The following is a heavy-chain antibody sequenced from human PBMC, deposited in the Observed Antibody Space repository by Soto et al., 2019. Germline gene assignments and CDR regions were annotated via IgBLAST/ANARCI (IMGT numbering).Heavy chain of an antibody. J-gene: IGHJ4*02. Sequence: PSETLSLTCTLSGGSVSSGNYYWSWIRQPPGKGLEWIGYIFHTGTTNYNPSLKSRVTISLDTSMNQFSLKLSSVTPADTAVYYCTRAPVSGSYCFDFWGQGTPVTVSS. V-gene: IGHV4-61*01. CDR3: TRAPVSGSYCFDF. D-gene: IGHD1-26*01. CDR2: IFHTGTT. CDR1: GGSVSSGNYY.